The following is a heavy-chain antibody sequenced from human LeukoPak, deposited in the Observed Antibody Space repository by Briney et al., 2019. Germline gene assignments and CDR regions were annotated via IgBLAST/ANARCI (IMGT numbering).Heavy chain of an antibody. CDR2: INPNSGGT. D-gene: IGHD1-26*01. CDR1: GYTFTGYY. CDR3: ARGLRRRYSGSYSHWFDP. J-gene: IGHJ5*02. Sequence: ASVKVSCKASGYTFTGYYMHWVRQAPGQGLEWMGWINPNSGGTNYAQKFQGRVTMTRNTSISTAYMELSSLRSEDTAVYYCARGLRRRYSGSYSHWFDPWGQGTLVTVSS. V-gene: IGHV1-2*02.